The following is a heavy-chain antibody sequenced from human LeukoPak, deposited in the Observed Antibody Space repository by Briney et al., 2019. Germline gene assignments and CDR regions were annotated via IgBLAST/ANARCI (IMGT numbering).Heavy chain of an antibody. CDR3: ARGPKVVTAMREWDYYYGMDV. CDR2: IYYSGST. V-gene: IGHV4-59*08. J-gene: IGHJ6*02. Sequence: PSETLSLTCTVSGGSISSYYWSWIRQPPGKGLEWIGYIYYSGSTNYNPSLKSRVTISVDTSKNQFSLKLSSVTAADTAVYYCARGPKVVTAMREWDYYYGMDVWGQGTTVTVSS. CDR1: GGSISSYY. D-gene: IGHD2-21*02.